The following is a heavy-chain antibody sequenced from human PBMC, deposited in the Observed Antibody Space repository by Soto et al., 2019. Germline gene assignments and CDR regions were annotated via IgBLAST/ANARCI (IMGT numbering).Heavy chain of an antibody. CDR2: ISHSGNT. J-gene: IGHJ5*02. V-gene: IGHV4-59*01. CDR1: GGSIRSDY. Sequence: PSETLSLTCTVSGGSIRSDYWNWVRQTPGKGLEWIGYISHSGNTNCNPSLKSRVTISVDTSKNQFSLKMTSPTSADTAVYYCATGRGGPFNWFDPWGRGTLVTVSS. CDR3: ATGRGGPFNWFDP.